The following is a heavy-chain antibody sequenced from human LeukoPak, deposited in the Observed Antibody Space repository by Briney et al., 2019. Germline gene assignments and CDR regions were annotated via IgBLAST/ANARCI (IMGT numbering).Heavy chain of an antibody. D-gene: IGHD3-22*01. Sequence: PGGSLRLSCAASGFTFSSYSMNWVRQAPGKGLEWVSYISSSSSTIYYADSVKGRFTISRDNAKNSLYLQMNSLRAEDTAVYYCARVSYDSSGYYFDYWGQGTLVTVSS. CDR3: ARVSYDSSGYYFDY. J-gene: IGHJ4*02. CDR2: ISSSSSTI. V-gene: IGHV3-48*01. CDR1: GFTFSSYS.